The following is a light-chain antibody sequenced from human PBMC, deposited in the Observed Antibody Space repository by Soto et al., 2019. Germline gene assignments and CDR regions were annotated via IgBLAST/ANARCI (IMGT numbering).Light chain of an antibody. Sequence: EIVLAQSPATLSLSPGERATLSCRASQSVSISLAWYQQKPGQAPRLLIYDASNRATGVPARFSGSGSGTDFTLTVSSLEPEDFALYYCQQRSNWPPEITFGQGTRLEIK. V-gene: IGKV3-11*01. CDR3: QQRSNWPPEIT. CDR2: DAS. CDR1: QSVSIS. J-gene: IGKJ5*01.